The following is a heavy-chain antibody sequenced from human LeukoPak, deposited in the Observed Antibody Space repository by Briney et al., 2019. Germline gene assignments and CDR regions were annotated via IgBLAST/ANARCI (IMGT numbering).Heavy chain of an antibody. CDR3: ARVPEYRSSRAYHYFGMDV. Sequence: ASVKVSCKPSGGTFSRYVISWVRQAPGQGLEWMGRITPSVDIPNYAQKFQGRVTITADKSTSIVYMELSSLRTDDTAVYWCARVPEYRSSRAYHYFGMDVWGQGTTVIVSS. CDR1: GGTFSRYV. D-gene: IGHD6-13*01. CDR2: ITPSVDIP. V-gene: IGHV1-69*04. J-gene: IGHJ6*02.